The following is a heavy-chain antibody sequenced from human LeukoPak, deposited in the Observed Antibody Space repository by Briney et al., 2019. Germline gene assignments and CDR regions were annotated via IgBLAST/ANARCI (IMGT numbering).Heavy chain of an antibody. CDR3: ARVGSYAFDI. CDR2: IYYSGST. V-gene: IGHV4-59*01. CDR1: GGSISTFY. J-gene: IGHJ3*02. Sequence: SETLSLTCTVSGGSISTFYWSWIRQPPGKGLEWIGYIYYSGSTNDNPSLKSRVTISVDTSMNQFSLKLNSVTAADTAVYYCARVGSYAFDIWGQGTVVTVSP.